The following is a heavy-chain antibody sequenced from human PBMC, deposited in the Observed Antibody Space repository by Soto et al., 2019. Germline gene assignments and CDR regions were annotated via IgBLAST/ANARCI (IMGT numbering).Heavy chain of an antibody. J-gene: IGHJ4*02. V-gene: IGHV3-7*03. D-gene: IGHD3-3*01. CDR1: GFTFSSYW. Sequence: GGSLRLSCAASGFTFSSYWMSWVRQAPGKGLEWVANIKQDGSEKYYVDSVKGRFTISRDNAKNSLYLQMNSPRAEDTAVYYCARMDFGYYDFWSGEKIFDYWGQGTLVTV. CDR2: IKQDGSEK. CDR3: ARMDFGYYDFWSGEKIFDY.